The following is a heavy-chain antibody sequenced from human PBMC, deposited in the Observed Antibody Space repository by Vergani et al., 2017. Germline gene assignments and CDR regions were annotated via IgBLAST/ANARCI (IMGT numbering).Heavy chain of an antibody. D-gene: IGHD3-10*01. CDR1: GGSISSGDYY. J-gene: IGHJ6*02. CDR2: SYYSGST. V-gene: IGHV4-30-4*08. CDR3: ARGHYGSGYYYYGMDV. Sequence: QVQLQQSGPGLVKPSQTLSLTCTVSGGSISSGDYYWSWIRQPPGKGLEWIGYSYYSGSTYYNPSLKSRVTISVDTSKTQFSLKLSSMTAADAAVYYCARGHYGSGYYYYGMDVWGQGTTVTVSS.